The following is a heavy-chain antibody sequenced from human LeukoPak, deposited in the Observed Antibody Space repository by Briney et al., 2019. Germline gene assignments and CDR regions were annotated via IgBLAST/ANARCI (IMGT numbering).Heavy chain of an antibody. J-gene: IGHJ4*02. D-gene: IGHD6-6*01. CDR3: ARGGEYSRSSSTY. CDR1: GYTFTGNY. CDR2: INPNSGGT. V-gene: IGHV1-2*02. Sequence: ASVKVSCKASGYTFTGNYMHWVRQAPGQGLEWMGWINPNSGGTNYAQKFQGRVTVTRDTSISTAYMELSTLRSDDTAVYYCARGGEYSRSSSTYWGQGTLVTVSS.